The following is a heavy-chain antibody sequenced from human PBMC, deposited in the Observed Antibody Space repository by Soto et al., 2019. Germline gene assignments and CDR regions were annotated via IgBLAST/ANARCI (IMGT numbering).Heavy chain of an antibody. CDR2: IIPLHNTS. CDR1: GGAFTNYS. J-gene: IGHJ6*02. V-gene: IGHV1-69*08. Sequence: SVKVSCKVSGGAFTNYSLNWVRHAPGQGLEWLGGIIPLHNTSNYSLKLLGRGSVTADISSNTVYMHLGGLTSDDTATYYCAIWSNWNPLYYRGMDVWGQGTTVTVSS. D-gene: IGHD1-20*01. CDR3: AIWSNWNPLYYRGMDV.